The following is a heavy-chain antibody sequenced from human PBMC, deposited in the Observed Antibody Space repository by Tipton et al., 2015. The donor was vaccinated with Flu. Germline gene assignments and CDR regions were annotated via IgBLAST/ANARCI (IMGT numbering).Heavy chain of an antibody. CDR1: GGSFSGYY. J-gene: IGHJ4*02. V-gene: IGHV4-34*01. CDR2: INHSGST. CDR3: ARRKALGFGELFL. D-gene: IGHD3-10*01. Sequence: TLSLTCAVYGGSFSGYYWSWIRQPPGKGLEWIGEINHSGSTNYNPSLKSRVTISVDTSKNQFSLKLSSVTAADTAVYYCARRKALGFGELFLWGQGTLVTVSS.